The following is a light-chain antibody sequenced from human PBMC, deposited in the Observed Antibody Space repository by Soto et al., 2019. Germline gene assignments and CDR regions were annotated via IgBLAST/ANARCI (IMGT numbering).Light chain of an antibody. V-gene: IGKV1-17*01. J-gene: IGKJ5*01. Sequence: DIQMTQSPSSLSASVEDRVIITCRASHSISNHLNWYQQKPGKAPKLLIFAASSLQSGVPSRFSGSGSGTEFTLTISSLQPEDFATYYCQQLNSYPITFGQGTRLEIK. CDR3: QQLNSYPIT. CDR2: AAS. CDR1: HSISNH.